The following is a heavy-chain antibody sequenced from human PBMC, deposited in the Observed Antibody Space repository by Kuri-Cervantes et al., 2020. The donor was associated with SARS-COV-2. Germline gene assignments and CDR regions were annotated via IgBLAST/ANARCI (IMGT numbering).Heavy chain of an antibody. V-gene: IGHV5-51*01. J-gene: IGHJ6*02. CDR3: ARDGGSGWQLLYYGMDV. Sequence: GGSLRLSCEAAGYSFPVYWIGWVRQMPGKGLEWMGIIYPSDSDTRYNPSFEGQVTISADKSIGTAYLQWSSLKASDTAMYYCARDGGSGWQLLYYGMDVWGQGTTVTVSS. CDR2: IYPSDSDT. D-gene: IGHD6-19*01. CDR1: GYSFPVYW.